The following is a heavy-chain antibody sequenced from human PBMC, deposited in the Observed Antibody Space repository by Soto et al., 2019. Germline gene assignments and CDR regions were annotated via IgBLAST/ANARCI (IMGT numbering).Heavy chain of an antibody. CDR2: INSDGSST. D-gene: IGHD3-22*01. J-gene: IGHJ5*02. CDR1: GFTFSSYW. V-gene: IGHV3-74*01. CDR3: ARDRSEPEVVVITPLGDWFDP. Sequence: SGGSLRLSCAASGFTFSSYWMHWVRQAPGKGLVWVSRINSDGSSTSYADSVKGRFTISRDNAKNTLYLQMNSLRAEDTAVYYCARDRSEPEVVVITPLGDWFDPWGQGTLVTVSS.